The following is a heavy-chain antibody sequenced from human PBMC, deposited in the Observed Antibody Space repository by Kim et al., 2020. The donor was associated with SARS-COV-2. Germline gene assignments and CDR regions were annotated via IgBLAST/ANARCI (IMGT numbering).Heavy chain of an antibody. J-gene: IGHJ6*03. CDR3: ARSGYSSSRGRGYYYYMDV. CDR2: INHSGST. Sequence: SETLSLTCAVYGGSFSGYYWSWIRQPPGKGLEWIGEINHSGSTNYNPSLKSRVTISVDTSKNQFSLKLSSVTAADTAVYYCARSGYSSSRGRGYYYYMDVWGKGTTVTVSS. CDR1: GGSFSGYY. V-gene: IGHV4-34*01. D-gene: IGHD6-13*01.